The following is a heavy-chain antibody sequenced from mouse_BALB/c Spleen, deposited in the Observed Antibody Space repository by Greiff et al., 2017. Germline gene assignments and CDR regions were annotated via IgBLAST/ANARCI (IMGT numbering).Heavy chain of an antibody. J-gene: IGHJ2*01. CDR2: ISDGGSYT. D-gene: IGHD4-1*01. CDR3: AREGNWDEGYFDY. CDR1: GFTFSDYY. Sequence: VQLKESGGGLVKPGGSLKLSCAASGFTFSDYYMYWVRQTPEKRLEWVATISDGGSYTYYPDSVKGRFTISRDNAKNNLYLQMSSLKSEDTAMYYCAREGNWDEGYFDYWGQGTTLTVSS. V-gene: IGHV5-4*02.